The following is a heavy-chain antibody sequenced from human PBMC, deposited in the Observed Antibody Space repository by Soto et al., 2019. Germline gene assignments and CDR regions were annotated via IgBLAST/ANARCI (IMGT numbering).Heavy chain of an antibody. CDR1: GFTFSSYW. Sequence: EVQLVESGGGLVQPGGSLRLSCVVSGFTFSSYWMHWVRQAPGEGLVWVSRINRDGSSTSYADSVKGRFTISRDNANNTLYLQMNSLRAEDTAVYYCASLATYDILTGFYSDLDFWGQGTLVTVGS. J-gene: IGHJ4*02. V-gene: IGHV3-74*01. D-gene: IGHD3-9*01. CDR2: INRDGSST. CDR3: ASLATYDILTGFYSDLDF.